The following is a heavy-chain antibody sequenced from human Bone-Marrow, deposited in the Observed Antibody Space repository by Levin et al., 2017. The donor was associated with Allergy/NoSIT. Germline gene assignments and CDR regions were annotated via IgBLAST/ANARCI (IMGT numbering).Heavy chain of an antibody. Sequence: ASVKVSCAGSGFTFSSYAMNWVRQAPGKGLEWVSTIYPSGGSTYYADSVKGRFTISRDNSKNTLSLQMNSLRADDTAVYYCARQYSSTWYISDYWGQGTLVTVSS. D-gene: IGHD6-13*01. CDR1: GFTFSSYA. CDR3: ARQYSSTWYISDY. CDR2: IYPSGGST. V-gene: IGHV3-23*01. J-gene: IGHJ4*02.